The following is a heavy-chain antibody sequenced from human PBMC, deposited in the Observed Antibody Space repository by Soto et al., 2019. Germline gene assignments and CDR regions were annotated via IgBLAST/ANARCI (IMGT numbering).Heavy chain of an antibody. CDR1: GFTFSSYG. CDR2: ISYDGSNK. D-gene: IGHD3-22*01. Sequence: GGSLRLSCAASGFTFSSYGMHWVRQAPGKGLEWVAVISYDGSNKYYADSVKGRFTISRDNSKNTLYLQMNSLRAEDTAVYYCAKDLYYYDSSGYYYPFDYCGQGTLVTVSS. V-gene: IGHV3-30*18. CDR3: AKDLYYYDSSGYYYPFDY. J-gene: IGHJ4*02.